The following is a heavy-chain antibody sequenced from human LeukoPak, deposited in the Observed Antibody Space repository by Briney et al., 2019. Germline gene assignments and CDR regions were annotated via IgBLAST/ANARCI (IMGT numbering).Heavy chain of an antibody. CDR2: IYYSGST. CDR3: ASLYSGYDFIGLGMDV. J-gene: IGHJ6*03. V-gene: IGHV4-39*07. CDR1: GGSISSSSYY. D-gene: IGHD5-12*01. Sequence: SETLSLTCTVSGGSISSSSYYWGWIRQPPGKGLEWIGSIYYSGSTYYNPSLKSRVTISVDTSKNQFSLKLSSVTAADTAVYYCASLYSGYDFIGLGMDVWGKGTTVTVSS.